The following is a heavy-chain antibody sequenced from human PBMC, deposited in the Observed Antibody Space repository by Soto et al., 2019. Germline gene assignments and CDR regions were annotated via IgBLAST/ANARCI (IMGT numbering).Heavy chain of an antibody. CDR2: ASYDGSET. CDR3: VRDSGWPILNFDS. J-gene: IGHJ4*02. V-gene: IGHV3-30*03. CDR1: GFDFRSYG. Sequence: HPGGSLRLSCAASGFDFRSYGIHWVRQAPGRGLEWVAAASYDGSETYYADSAKGRFTVSKEISKNTVFLQMNALRHEDTAVYFCVRDSGWPILNFDSWGQGTLVTVSS. D-gene: IGHD3-10*01.